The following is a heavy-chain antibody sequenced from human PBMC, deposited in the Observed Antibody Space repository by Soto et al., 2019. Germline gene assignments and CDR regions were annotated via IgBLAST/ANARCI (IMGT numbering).Heavy chain of an antibody. V-gene: IGHV4-59*01. CDR3: AKSIGRGYFDY. J-gene: IGHJ4*02. CDR2: IYYSGST. CDR1: GGSISSYY. D-gene: IGHD3-16*01. Sequence: QVQLQESGPGLVKPSETLSLTCTVSGGSISSYYWSWIRQPPGKGLEWIGYIYYSGSTNYNPSLQSRVTISVDTSKNQFSLKLSSVTAADTAVYYCAKSIGRGYFDYWGQGTLVTVSS.